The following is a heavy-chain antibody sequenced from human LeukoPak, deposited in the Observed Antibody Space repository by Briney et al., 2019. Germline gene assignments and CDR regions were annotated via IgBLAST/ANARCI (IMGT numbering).Heavy chain of an antibody. CDR2: IYYTGSV. J-gene: IGHJ6*02. V-gene: IGHV4-31*03. CDR1: GASISTGGFY. CDR3: ARDHSYYFGSQTSTLDV. Sequence: SETLSLTCTVSGASISTGGFYWTWIRQPPGEGLEWIGYIYYTGSVDYNASLKSRLTISLDTSKNRFSLKLNSVTAADTAVYYYARDHSYYFGSQTSTLDVWGQGTAVTVSS. D-gene: IGHD3-10*01.